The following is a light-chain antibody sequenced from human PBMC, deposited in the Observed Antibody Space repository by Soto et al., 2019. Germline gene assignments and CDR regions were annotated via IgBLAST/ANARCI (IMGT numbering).Light chain of an antibody. CDR1: SSNIGVNT. V-gene: IGLV1-44*01. J-gene: IGLJ1*01. Sequence: QFALTQPSSASGTPGQRVTISCSGSSSNIGVNTVNWYQQVPGTAPNLLIYLDNQRPSGVPAGFSGSKSGTSASLAISGLQSEDEAHFSCAVWDDSLNGFVFGTGTKVTVL. CDR3: AVWDDSLNGFV. CDR2: LDN.